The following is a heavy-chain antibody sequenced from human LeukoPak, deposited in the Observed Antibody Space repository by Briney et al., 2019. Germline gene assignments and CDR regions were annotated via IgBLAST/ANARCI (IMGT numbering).Heavy chain of an antibody. CDR1: GFTFSSYS. CDR2: ISSSSSYI. J-gene: IGHJ2*01. Sequence: GSVRLSCAASGFTFSSYSMNWVRQAPGKGLEWVSSISSSSSYIYYADSVKGRFTISRDNAKNSLYLQMNSLRAEDTAVYYCARRIAAAGTSWYFDLWGRGTLVTVSS. D-gene: IGHD6-13*01. V-gene: IGHV3-21*01. CDR3: ARRIAAAGTSWYFDL.